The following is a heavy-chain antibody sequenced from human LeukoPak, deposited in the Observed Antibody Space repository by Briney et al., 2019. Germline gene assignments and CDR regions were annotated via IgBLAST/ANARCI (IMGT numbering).Heavy chain of an antibody. CDR2: ISSSGTLI. V-gene: IGHV3-48*03. Sequence: GGSLRLSCAAWRLIFSSYEMMWVRQAPGKGLEWVSYISSSGTLIYNADSVKGRFTISRDNARNSLYLQMNSLRADDTAVYYCARKYCSSTSCLFDYWGQGTLVTVSS. CDR1: RLIFSSYE. D-gene: IGHD2-2*01. J-gene: IGHJ4*02. CDR3: ARKYCSSTSCLFDY.